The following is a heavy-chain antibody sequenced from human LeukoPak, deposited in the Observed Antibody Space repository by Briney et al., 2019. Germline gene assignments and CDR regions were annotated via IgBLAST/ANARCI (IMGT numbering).Heavy chain of an antibody. CDR1: GGTFSSYA. CDR2: IIPIFGIA. Sequence: ASVKVSCKASGGTFSSYAISWVRQAPGQGLEWMGRIIPIFGIANYAQKFQGRVTITADKSTSTAYMELSSLRSEDTAVYYCARDGRVTGDYSGMDVWGQGTTVTVSS. J-gene: IGHJ6*02. V-gene: IGHV1-69*04. D-gene: IGHD4-23*01. CDR3: ARDGRVTGDYSGMDV.